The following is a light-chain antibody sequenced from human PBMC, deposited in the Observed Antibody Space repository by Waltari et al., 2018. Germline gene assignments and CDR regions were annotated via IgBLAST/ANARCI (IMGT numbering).Light chain of an antibody. CDR3: CSYAGLGIYV. V-gene: IGLV2-23*02. CDR2: EVT. J-gene: IGLJ1*01. CDR1: SSDVGHYNL. Sequence: QSGLTQPASVSGSPVQSITISCTGTSSDVGHYNLVSWYQQYPGKAPKHMVFEVTKRPSGGVSRCSAGTSANKASSTTFGLQSAEEADYYCCSYAGLGIYVFGTGTKVTVL.